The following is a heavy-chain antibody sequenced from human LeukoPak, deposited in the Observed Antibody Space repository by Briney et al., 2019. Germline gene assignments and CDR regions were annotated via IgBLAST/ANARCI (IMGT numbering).Heavy chain of an antibody. CDR3: ARGEGYSYGPPHVH. CDR1: GLTFRTYA. CDR2: ISSSSSYI. Sequence: PGGSLRLSCAASGLTFRTYAMSWVRQAPGKGLEWVSSISSSSSYIYYADSVKGRFTISRDNAKNSLYLQMNSLRAEDTAVYYCARGEGYSYGPPHVHWGQGTLVTVSS. V-gene: IGHV3-21*01. D-gene: IGHD5-18*01. J-gene: IGHJ4*02.